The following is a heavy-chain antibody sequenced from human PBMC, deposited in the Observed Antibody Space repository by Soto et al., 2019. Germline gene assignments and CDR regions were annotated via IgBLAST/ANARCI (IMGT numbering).Heavy chain of an antibody. V-gene: IGHV1-2*04. J-gene: IGHJ3*02. CDR3: ARGNGYCSSTSCYGSAFDI. D-gene: IGHD2-2*03. Sequence: GASVKVSCKASGYTFTGYYMHWVRQAPGQGLEWMGWINPNSGGTNYAQKFQGWVTMTRDTSISTAYMELSRLRSDDTAVYYCARGNGYCSSTSCYGSAFDIWGQGTMVTV. CDR1: GYTFTGYY. CDR2: INPNSGGT.